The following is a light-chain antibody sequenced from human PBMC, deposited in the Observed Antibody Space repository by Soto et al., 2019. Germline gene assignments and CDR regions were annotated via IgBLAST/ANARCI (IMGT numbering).Light chain of an antibody. CDR1: QSISTY. V-gene: IGKV3-11*01. CDR3: QQRSTWPLT. J-gene: IGKJ4*01. Sequence: TQSPSTLSTSVGDRVTITCRASQSISTYLAWYQQKSGQAPRLLIYDASNRATGIPARFSGSGSGTDFTLSISSLEPEDFAVYYCQQRSTWPLTFGGGTKVEIK. CDR2: DAS.